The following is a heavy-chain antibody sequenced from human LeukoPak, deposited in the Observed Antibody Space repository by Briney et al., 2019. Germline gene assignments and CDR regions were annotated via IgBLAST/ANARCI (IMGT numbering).Heavy chain of an antibody. Sequence: PGGSLRLSCAASGFTVSSNYMSWVRQAPGKGLEWVSAISGSGGSTYYADFVKGRFTISRDNSKNTLYLQMNSLRAEDTAVYYCARGGYQLLSGYYYYYMDVWGKGTTVAVSS. J-gene: IGHJ6*03. CDR1: GFTVSSNY. D-gene: IGHD2-2*01. CDR2: ISGSGGST. CDR3: ARGGYQLLSGYYYYYMDV. V-gene: IGHV3-23*01.